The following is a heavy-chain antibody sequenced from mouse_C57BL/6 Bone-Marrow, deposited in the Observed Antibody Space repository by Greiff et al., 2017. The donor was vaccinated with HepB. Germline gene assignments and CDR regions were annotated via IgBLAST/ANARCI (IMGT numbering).Heavy chain of an antibody. CDR2: IYPRDGST. CDR3: ARRAYGSRGYWYFDV. D-gene: IGHD1-1*01. Sequence: QVQLQQSGPELVKPGASVKLSCKASGYTFTSYDINWVKQRPGQGLEWIGWIYPRDGSTKYNEKFKGKATLTVDTSSSTAYMELHSLTSEDSAVYFCARRAYGSRGYWYFDVWGTGTTVTVSS. V-gene: IGHV1-85*01. CDR1: GYTFTSYD. J-gene: IGHJ1*03.